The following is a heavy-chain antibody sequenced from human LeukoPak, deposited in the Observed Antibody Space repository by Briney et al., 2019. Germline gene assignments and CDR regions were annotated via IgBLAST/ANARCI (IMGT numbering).Heavy chain of an antibody. CDR3: AREDYYGSGSPWYFDL. CDR1: GFTFSSYS. D-gene: IGHD3-10*01. Sequence: GSLRLSCAASGFTFSSYSMNWVRQAPGKGLEWVSSISSSSSYIYYADSLKDRFTISRDNAKNSLYLQMNSLRAEDTAVYYCAREDYYGSGSPWYFDLWGRGTLVTVSS. V-gene: IGHV3-21*01. J-gene: IGHJ2*01. CDR2: ISSSSSYI.